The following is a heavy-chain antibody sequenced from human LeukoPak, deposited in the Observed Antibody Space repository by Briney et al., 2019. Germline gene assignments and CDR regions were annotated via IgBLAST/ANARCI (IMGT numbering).Heavy chain of an antibody. D-gene: IGHD2-2*01. CDR3: ARDIVVVPAANHYYYGMDV. J-gene: IGHJ6*02. CDR1: GYTFTSYG. V-gene: IGHV1-18*01. Sequence: ASVKVSCKASGYTFTSYGISWVRQAPGQGLEWVGWISAYNGNTNYAQKLQGRVTMTTDTSTSTAYMELRSLRSDDTAVYYCARDIVVVPAANHYYYGMDVWGQGTTVTVSS. CDR2: ISAYNGNT.